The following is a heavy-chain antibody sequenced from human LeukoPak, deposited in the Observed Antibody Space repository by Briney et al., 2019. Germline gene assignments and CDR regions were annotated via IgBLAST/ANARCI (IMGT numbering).Heavy chain of an antibody. CDR1: GGSISSYY. CDR3: ARDWVGDFWSGYHDY. J-gene: IGHJ4*02. D-gene: IGHD3-3*01. CDR2: IYYSGST. V-gene: IGHV4-59*06. Sequence: SETLSLTCTVSGGSISSYYWSWIRQHPGKGLEWIGYIYYSGSTYYNPSLKSRVTISVDTSKNQFSLKLSSVTAADTAVYYCARDWVGDFWSGYHDYWGQGTLVTVSS.